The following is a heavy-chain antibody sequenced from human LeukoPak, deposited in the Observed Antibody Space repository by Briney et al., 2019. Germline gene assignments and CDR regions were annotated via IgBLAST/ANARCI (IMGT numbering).Heavy chain of an antibody. Sequence: PGGSLRLSCAASGFTFSSYAMSWVRQAPGKGLEWVSAISGSGGSTYYADSVKGRFTISRDNSKNTLYLQMNSLRVEDTAVYYCAREPVANGKSGGWDYWGQGTLVTVSS. D-gene: IGHD1-26*01. V-gene: IGHV3-23*01. J-gene: IGHJ4*02. CDR3: AREPVANGKSGGWDY. CDR1: GFTFSSYA. CDR2: ISGSGGST.